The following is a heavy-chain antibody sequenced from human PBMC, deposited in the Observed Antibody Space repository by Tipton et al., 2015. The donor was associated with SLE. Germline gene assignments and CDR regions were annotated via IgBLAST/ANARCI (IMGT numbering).Heavy chain of an antibody. CDR1: GFTFSSYA. CDR3: ARSPSIGYYYGPYFDY. V-gene: IGHV3-23*01. D-gene: IGHD3-22*01. Sequence: SLRLSCAASGFTFSSYAMSWVRQAPGKGLEWVSAISGSGGSTYYADSVKGRFTISRDNSKNTLYLQMNSLRAEDTAVYYCARSPSIGYYYGPYFDYWGQGTLVTVSS. CDR2: ISGSGGST. J-gene: IGHJ4*02.